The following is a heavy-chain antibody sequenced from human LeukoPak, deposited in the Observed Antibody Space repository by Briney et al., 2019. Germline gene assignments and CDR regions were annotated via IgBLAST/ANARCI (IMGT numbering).Heavy chain of an antibody. Sequence: GASVKVSCKASGYTFTGYYMHWVRQAPGQGLEWMGWINPNSGGTNYAQKFQGRVTMTRDTSFSTAYMELSRLRSDDTAVYYCARGEGISITIFGVVLDYWGQGTLVTVSS. CDR1: GYTFTGYY. CDR3: ARGEGISITIFGVVLDY. CDR2: INPNSGGT. V-gene: IGHV1-2*02. J-gene: IGHJ4*02. D-gene: IGHD3-3*01.